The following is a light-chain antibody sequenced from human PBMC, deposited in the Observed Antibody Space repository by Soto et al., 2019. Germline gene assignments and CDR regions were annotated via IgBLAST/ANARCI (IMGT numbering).Light chain of an antibody. V-gene: IGKV1-5*03. CDR1: QSISSW. CDR3: QHYENLPMYGFGPLYT. CDR2: KAS. J-gene: IGKJ2*01. Sequence: DIQMTQSPSTLSASVGDRVTITCRASQSISSWLAWYQQKPGKAPKLLIYKASSLESGVPSRFSGSGSGTEFTLTISSLQPDDFATYYCQHYENLPMYGFGPLYTLCLGTKVEIK.